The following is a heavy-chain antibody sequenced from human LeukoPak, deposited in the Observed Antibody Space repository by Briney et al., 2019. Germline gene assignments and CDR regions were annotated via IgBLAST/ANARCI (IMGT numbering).Heavy chain of an antibody. V-gene: IGHV3-74*01. CDR2: INSDGSST. CDR3: ARGGSGSNYPFDD. D-gene: IGHD3-10*01. J-gene: IGHJ4*02. CDR1: GFTFGNYR. Sequence: QPGGSLRLSCAASGFTFGNYRMHWVRQAPGKGLVWVSRINSDGSSTNYADSVKGRLTISRDNAKNSLYLQMNSLRDEDTAAYYCARGGSGSNYPFDDWGQGTLVTVSS.